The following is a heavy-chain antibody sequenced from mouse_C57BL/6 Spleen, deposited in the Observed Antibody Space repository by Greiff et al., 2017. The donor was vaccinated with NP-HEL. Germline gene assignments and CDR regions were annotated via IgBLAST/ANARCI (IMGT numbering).Heavy chain of an antibody. CDR1: GFTFSSYA. J-gene: IGHJ2*01. V-gene: IGHV5-4*01. D-gene: IGHD3-3*01. CDR2: ISDGGSYT. Sequence: VQLKESGGGLVKPGGSLKLSCAASGFTFSSYAMSWVRQTPEKRLEWVATISDGGSYTYYPDNVKGRFTISRDNAKNNLSLQMSHLKSEDTAMYYCARDGTAGVYYFDDWAKGPTLPASS. CDR3: ARDGTAGVYYFDD.